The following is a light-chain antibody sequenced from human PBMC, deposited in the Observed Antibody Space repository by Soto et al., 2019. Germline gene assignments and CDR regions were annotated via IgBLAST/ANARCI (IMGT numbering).Light chain of an antibody. V-gene: IGLV4-60*02. CDR3: VTWASSKLV. CDR2: LEVSGSY. CDR1: TGHSSYI. Sequence: QLVLTQSSSASASLGSSVKLTCTLSTGHSSYIIAWHQQQPGKAPRYLMKLEVSGSYNKGSGVPDRFSGSSSGADCYLSIASRQFEHESDYSCVTWASSKLVCCGRKELTVL. J-gene: IGLJ2*01.